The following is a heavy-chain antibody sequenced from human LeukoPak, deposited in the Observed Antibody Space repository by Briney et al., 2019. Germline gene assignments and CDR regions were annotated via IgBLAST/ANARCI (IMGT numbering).Heavy chain of an antibody. Sequence: GGSLRLSCAASGFTFSDCNMSWVRQAPGKGLEWVSSISSTGGTTYYADSVKGRFTISRDNAKNSLYLQMNSLRAEDTAVYYCAELGITMIGGVWGKGTTVTISS. J-gene: IGHJ6*04. CDR2: ISSTGGTT. CDR1: GFTFSDCN. D-gene: IGHD3-10*02. V-gene: IGHV3-11*04. CDR3: AELGITMIGGV.